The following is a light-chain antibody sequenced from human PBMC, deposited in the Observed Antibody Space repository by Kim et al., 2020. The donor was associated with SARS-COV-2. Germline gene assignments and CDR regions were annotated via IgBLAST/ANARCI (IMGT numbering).Light chain of an antibody. CDR1: QSVSSS. J-gene: IGKJ2*02. Sequence: LSLSPGERANLSCRASQSVSSSLAWYQQKPGQPPRLLIYDASNRATGIPARFSGSGSGTDFTLTISSLEPEDFAVYYCQQRSNLWTFGQGTKLEI. CDR2: DAS. CDR3: QQRSNLWT. V-gene: IGKV3-11*01.